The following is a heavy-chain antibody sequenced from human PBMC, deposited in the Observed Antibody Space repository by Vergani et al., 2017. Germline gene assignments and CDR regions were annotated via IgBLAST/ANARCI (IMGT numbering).Heavy chain of an antibody. V-gene: IGHV3-23*01. J-gene: IGHJ6*02. CDR3: AKDLDYDSSGYYYGYYYYGMDV. CDR1: GFTFSSYA. D-gene: IGHD3-22*01. CDR2: ISGSGGST. Sequence: EVQLLESGGGLVQPGGSLRLSCAASGFTFSSYAMSWVRQAPGKGLAWVSAISGSGGSTYYADSVKGRFTISRDNSKNTLYLQMNSLRAEDTAVYYCAKDLDYDSSGYYYGYYYYGMDVWGQGTTVTVSS.